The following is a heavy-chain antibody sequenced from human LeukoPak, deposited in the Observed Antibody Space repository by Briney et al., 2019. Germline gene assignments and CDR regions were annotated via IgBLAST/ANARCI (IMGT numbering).Heavy chain of an antibody. CDR2: IYYSGST. V-gene: IGHV4-30-4*01. J-gene: IGHJ6*02. Sequence: SETLSLTCTVSGGSLSSGDYYWSWIRQPPGKGLEWIGYIYYSGSTYYNPSLKSRVTISVDTSKNQFSLKLSSVTAADTAVYYCASLDQLLSYGMDVWGQGTTVTVSS. D-gene: IGHD2-2*01. CDR1: GGSLSSGDYY. CDR3: ASLDQLLSYGMDV.